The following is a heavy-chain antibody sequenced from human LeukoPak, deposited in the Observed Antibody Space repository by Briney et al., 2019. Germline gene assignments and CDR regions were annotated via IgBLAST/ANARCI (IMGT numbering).Heavy chain of an antibody. V-gene: IGHV4-31*03. D-gene: IGHD2-21*01. Sequence: SETLSLTCTVSGGSISNGGYYWSWIRQHPGKGLEWIGYIYYSGSTYYNPSLKSRVTISVGTSKNQFSLKLSSVTAADTAVYYCATFGDPPRFDYWGQGTLVTVSS. CDR2: IYYSGST. CDR1: GGSISNGGYY. J-gene: IGHJ4*02. CDR3: ATFGDPPRFDY.